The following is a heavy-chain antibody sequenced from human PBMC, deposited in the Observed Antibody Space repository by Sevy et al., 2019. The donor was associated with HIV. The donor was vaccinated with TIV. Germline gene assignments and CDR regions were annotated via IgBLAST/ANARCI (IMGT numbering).Heavy chain of an antibody. J-gene: IGHJ4*02. CDR3: ASTSCSGGSCYSLIDA. D-gene: IGHD2-15*01. CDR1: GFTVSDNY. V-gene: IGHV3-66*02. Sequence: GGSLRLSCAASGFTVSDNYMSWVRQAPGKGLEWVSVIYSGGSTYYADSVKGRFTISRDTSKTTLYLQMNSLRFEDTAVYYCASTSCSGGSCYSLIDAWGQGTLVTVSS. CDR2: IYSGGST.